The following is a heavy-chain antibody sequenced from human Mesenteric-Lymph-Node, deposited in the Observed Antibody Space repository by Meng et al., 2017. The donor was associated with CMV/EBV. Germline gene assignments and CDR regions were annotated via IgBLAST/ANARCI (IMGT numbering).Heavy chain of an antibody. D-gene: IGHD5-12*01. Sequence: KGSGYSFTSYWSGWVRQMPGKGLEWMGIMYPGDSDIRYSPSFRGQVTISADKSISTAYLQWSSLKASDTAMYYCARGGSSGYDYSFDYWGQGTLVTVSS. CDR2: MYPGDSDI. CDR3: ARGGSSGYDYSFDY. V-gene: IGHV5-51*01. J-gene: IGHJ4*02. CDR1: GYSFTSYW.